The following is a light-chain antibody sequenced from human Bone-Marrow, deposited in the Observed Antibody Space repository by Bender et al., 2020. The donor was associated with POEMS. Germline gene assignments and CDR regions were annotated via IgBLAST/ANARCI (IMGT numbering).Light chain of an antibody. CDR3: SSWDDSLNGWV. V-gene: IGLV1-44*01. Sequence: QSVLTQPPSASGTPGQSVTISCSGTSSNFGNNAANWYQHVPGTAPKLLIYSNNQQPSGVPARFSASTSGTSASLAISGLLSDDEADYYCSSWDDSLNGWVFGGGTKLTVL. CDR1: SSNFGNNA. J-gene: IGLJ3*02. CDR2: SNN.